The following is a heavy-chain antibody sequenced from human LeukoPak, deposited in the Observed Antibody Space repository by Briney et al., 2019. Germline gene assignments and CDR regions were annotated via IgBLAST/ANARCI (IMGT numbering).Heavy chain of an antibody. CDR2: INPNSGGT. D-gene: IGHD6-13*01. Sequence: ASVKVSCKASGYTFTGYYMHWVRQAPGQGLEWMGWINPNSGGTNYAQKFQGRVIMTRDTSISTAYMELSRLRSDDTAVYYCARGTRAPIAAAGMLYYFDYWGQGTLVTVSS. V-gene: IGHV1-2*02. CDR3: ARGTRAPIAAAGMLYYFDY. CDR1: GYTFTGYY. J-gene: IGHJ4*02.